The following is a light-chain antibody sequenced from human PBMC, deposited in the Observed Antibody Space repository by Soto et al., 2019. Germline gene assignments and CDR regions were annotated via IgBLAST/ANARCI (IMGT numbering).Light chain of an antibody. CDR3: QQRYDSWT. Sequence: EIVLTQSPATLSLSPGERVTLSCRASQSVSSYLAWYQQKPGRAPRLLIYDASNRATGIPARFSGSGSGTDFTLTISSLEPDDSAVYYCQQRYDSWTFGQGTKVDIK. V-gene: IGKV3-11*01. CDR2: DAS. J-gene: IGKJ1*01. CDR1: QSVSSY.